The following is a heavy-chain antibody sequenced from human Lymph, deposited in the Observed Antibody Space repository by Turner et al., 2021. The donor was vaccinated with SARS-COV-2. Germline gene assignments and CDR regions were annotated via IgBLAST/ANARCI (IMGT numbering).Heavy chain of an antibody. Sequence: QVQLVQSGAGVKKPGASVKVSCKAPGYTFTSYDINWVRQATGQGLEWMGWMNPNSGNTGYAQKFQGRVTMTRKTSISPAYMELSSLRSEDTAVYYCARGRYSGGGMDVWGQGTTVTVSS. V-gene: IGHV1-8*02. D-gene: IGHD1-26*01. J-gene: IGHJ6*02. CDR2: MNPNSGNT. CDR1: GYTFTSYD. CDR3: ARGRYSGGGMDV.